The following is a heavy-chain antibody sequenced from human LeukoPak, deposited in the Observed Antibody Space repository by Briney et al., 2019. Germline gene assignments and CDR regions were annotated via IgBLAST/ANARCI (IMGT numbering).Heavy chain of an antibody. CDR3: ARDRGTIFGSFDY. Sequence: SETLSLTCTVSGGSISSSSYYWGWIRQPPGKGLEWIGSIYYSGSTYYNPSLKSRVTISVDRSKNQFSLKLSSVTAADTAVYYCARDRGTIFGSFDYWGQGTLVTVSS. CDR2: IYYSGST. J-gene: IGHJ4*02. D-gene: IGHD3-3*01. V-gene: IGHV4-39*07. CDR1: GGSISSSSYY.